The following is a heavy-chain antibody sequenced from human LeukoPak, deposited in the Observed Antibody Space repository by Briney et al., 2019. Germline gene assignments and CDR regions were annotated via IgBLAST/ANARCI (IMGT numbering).Heavy chain of an antibody. CDR3: ARDKIEGPTKLDY. CDR2: IKQDESEK. CDR1: GFPFSSHW. V-gene: IGHV3-7*01. J-gene: IGHJ4*02. D-gene: IGHD1-1*01. Sequence: GGTLRLSCAASGFPFSSHWMSWVRQAPGKGLEWVANIKQDESEKYYVDSVKGRFTISRDNAKNSLYLQMNSLRAEDTAVYYCARDKIEGPTKLDYWGQGILVTVSS.